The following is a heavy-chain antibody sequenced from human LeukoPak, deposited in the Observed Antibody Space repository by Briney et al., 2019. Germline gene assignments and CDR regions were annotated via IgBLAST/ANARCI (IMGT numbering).Heavy chain of an antibody. J-gene: IGHJ4*02. CDR2: INPNSGGT. D-gene: IGHD2-2*01. Sequence: GASVKVSCKASGYTLTGYYMHWVRQAPGQGLEWMGWINPNSGGTNYAQKFQGRVTMTRDTSISTAYMELSRLRSDDTAVYYCAFLGYCSSTSCYGRLDYWGQGTLVTVSS. V-gene: IGHV1-2*02. CDR1: GYTLTGYY. CDR3: AFLGYCSSTSCYGRLDY.